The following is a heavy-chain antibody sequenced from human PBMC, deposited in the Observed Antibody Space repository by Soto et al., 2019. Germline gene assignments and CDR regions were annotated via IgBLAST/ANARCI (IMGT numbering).Heavy chain of an antibody. CDR3: AKVLSSSPPAGPPPGYFNY. D-gene: IGHD6-6*01. J-gene: IGHJ4*02. CDR2: ISGSGGST. CDR1: GFTFSSYA. Sequence: GGSLRLSCAASGFTFSSYAMSWVRQAPGKGLEWVSAISGSGGSTYNEDSVKGRFTISRNNSKNTLYRKMNTLRAENTALYYCAKVLSSSPPAGPPPGYFNYWGRGTLVTVSS. V-gene: IGHV3-23*01.